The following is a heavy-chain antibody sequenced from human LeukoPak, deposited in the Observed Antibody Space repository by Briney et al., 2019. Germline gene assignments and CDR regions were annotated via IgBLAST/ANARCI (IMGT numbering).Heavy chain of an antibody. CDR1: GYTFTGYG. J-gene: IGHJ4*02. D-gene: IGHD3-22*01. V-gene: IGHV1-18*01. CDR2: ISAYKGST. CDR3: ARADSGGYYVAYWY. Sequence: ASVMVSCKASGYTFTGYGIIWVRQAPGQGLEWLGWISAYKGSTKYPQMFQGRVTVTTDTSTSTAYMELRSLRSDDTAVYYCARADSGGYYVAYWYWGQGTLVTVSS.